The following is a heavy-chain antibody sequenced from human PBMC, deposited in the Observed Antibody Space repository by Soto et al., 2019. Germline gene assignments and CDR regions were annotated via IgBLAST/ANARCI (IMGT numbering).Heavy chain of an antibody. V-gene: IGHV3-30-3*01. J-gene: IGHJ4*02. CDR1: GFTFSSYA. CDR2: ISYDGSNK. D-gene: IGHD6-19*01. CDR3: ARDLRLPTGIAVAGTGVIRYFDY. Sequence: GGSLRLSCAASGFTFSSYAMHWVRQAPGKGLEWVAVISYDGSNKYYADSVKGRFTISRDNSKNTLYLQMNSLRAEDTAVYYCARDLRLPTGIAVAGTGVIRYFDYWGQGTLVTVSS.